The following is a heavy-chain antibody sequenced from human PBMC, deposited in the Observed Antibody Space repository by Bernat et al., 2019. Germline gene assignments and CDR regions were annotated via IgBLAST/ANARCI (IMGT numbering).Heavy chain of an antibody. CDR3: ARDLEKYCSSTSCDDPHYYAMDV. J-gene: IGHJ6*02. CDR2: LWYDGSNK. V-gene: IGHV3-33*01. Sequence: QVQLVESGGGLVKPGGSLRLSCAASGFTFSSYGMHWVRQAPGKGLEWVAVLWYDGSNKYYADSVKGRFTISRDNSKNTLYLQMYSLRAEDTAVYYCARDLEKYCSSTSCDDPHYYAMDVWGHGTTVTVSS. CDR1: GFTFSSYG. D-gene: IGHD2-2*01.